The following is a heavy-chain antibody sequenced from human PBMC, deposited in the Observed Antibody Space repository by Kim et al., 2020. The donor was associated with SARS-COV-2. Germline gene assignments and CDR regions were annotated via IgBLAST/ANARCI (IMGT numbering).Heavy chain of an antibody. CDR2: ISSSSSHV. CDR1: GFTFSNYA. CDR3: TRLGYNFGIKPVDW. V-gene: IGHV3-21*01. J-gene: IGHJ4*02. Sequence: GGSLILSCVASGFTFSNYAMNWVRQAPGKGLEWVSSISSSSSHVYYADSVQGRFTISRDNAQNSLYLQMNSLRAEDTALYYCTRLGYNFGIKPVDWWGQGTLVTVSS. D-gene: IGHD5-18*01.